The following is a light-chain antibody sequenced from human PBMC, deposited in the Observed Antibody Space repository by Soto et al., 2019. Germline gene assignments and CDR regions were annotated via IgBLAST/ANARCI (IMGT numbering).Light chain of an antibody. CDR2: ETS. CDR3: HQGCNWT. J-gene: IGKJ1*01. V-gene: IGKV3-11*01. Sequence: ETVLTQSPATLSLSPGERANLPCRASQSVNSYLAWYQQKAGQAPRLLMYETSNRATGIPARVSGSGSGTDFTLTISSLEPEDVAIYYCHQGCNWTFGQGTKVEIK. CDR1: QSVNSY.